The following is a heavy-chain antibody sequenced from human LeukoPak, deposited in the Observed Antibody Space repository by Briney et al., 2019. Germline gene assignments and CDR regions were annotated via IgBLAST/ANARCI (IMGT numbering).Heavy chain of an antibody. Sequence: SETLSLTCSVPGGSISSIGSYWDWIRQPPGKGLEWIGTIHYSGSTYYNPSLKSRVTISVDTSKNHFSLKLSSVTAADTAMYFCAKRGDCSTTSCNHVDYWGQGTLVTVSS. V-gene: IGHV4-39*02. CDR3: AKRGDCSTTSCNHVDY. J-gene: IGHJ4*02. D-gene: IGHD2-2*01. CDR2: IHYSGST. CDR1: GGSISSIGSY.